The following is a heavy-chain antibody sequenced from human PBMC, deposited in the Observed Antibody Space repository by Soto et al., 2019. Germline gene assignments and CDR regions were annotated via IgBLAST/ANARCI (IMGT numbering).Heavy chain of an antibody. CDR1: GFSLTTTGVG. CDR3: TQVYGSGSWGWYFHS. Sequence: QITLRESGPSLVKPTETLTLTCTFSGFSLTTTGVGVGWIRQPPGKALEWLAVVFWDGGERYSPSLKSRVTTPXXXSXXQVVFKMTHMDPADTATYYCTQVYGSGSWGWYFHSWGQGTLVTVSS. CDR2: VFWDGGE. D-gene: IGHD1-26*01. J-gene: IGHJ4*02. V-gene: IGHV2-5*02.